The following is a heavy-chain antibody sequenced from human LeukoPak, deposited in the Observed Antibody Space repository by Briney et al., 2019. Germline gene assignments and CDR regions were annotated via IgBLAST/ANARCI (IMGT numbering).Heavy chain of an antibody. CDR3: ARVGYSYGYEGIDY. J-gene: IGHJ4*02. CDR2: INPNSGGT. V-gene: IGHV1-2*02. CDR1: GYTFTGYY. D-gene: IGHD5-18*01. Sequence: GASVKVSCKASGYTFTGYYMHWVRQAPGQGLEWMGWINPNSGGTNYAQKFQGRVTMTRDTSISTAYMELSRLRSDDTAVYYCARVGYSYGYEGIDYWGQGTLVTVSS.